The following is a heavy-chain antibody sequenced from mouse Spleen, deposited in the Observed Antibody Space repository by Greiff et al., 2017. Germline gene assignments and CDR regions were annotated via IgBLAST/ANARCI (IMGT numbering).Heavy chain of an antibody. Sequence: SVKGRYTISRDNAKNTLYLQMSSLKSEDTAMYCCARSYSNGYIDVWGTGTTVTVSS. CDR3: ARSYSNGYIDV. D-gene: IGHD2-5*01. V-gene: IGHV5-6*01. J-gene: IGHJ1*03.